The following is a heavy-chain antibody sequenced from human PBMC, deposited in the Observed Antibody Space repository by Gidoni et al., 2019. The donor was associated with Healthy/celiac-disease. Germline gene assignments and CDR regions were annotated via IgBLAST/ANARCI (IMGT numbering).Heavy chain of an antibody. CDR2: IIPIFGTA. J-gene: IGHJ5*02. CDR3: ASFGGVISNGMEGVFDP. D-gene: IGHD3-16*02. CDR1: GGTFSSYA. Sequence: QVQLVQSGAEVKKPGSSVKFSCKASGGTFSSYAIRWVRQAPGQGLEWMGGIIPIFGTANYAQKFQGRVTITADKSTSTAYMELSSLRSEDTAVYYCASFGGVISNGMEGVFDPWGQGTLVTVSS. V-gene: IGHV1-69*06.